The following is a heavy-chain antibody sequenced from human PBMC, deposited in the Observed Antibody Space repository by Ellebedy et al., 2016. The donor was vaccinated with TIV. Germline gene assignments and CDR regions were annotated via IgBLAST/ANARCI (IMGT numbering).Heavy chain of an antibody. CDR3: ARAPITMVRGVITHYYYYGMDV. J-gene: IGHJ6*02. D-gene: IGHD3-10*01. CDR1: GFTFSSYS. Sequence: GGSLRLXXAASGFTFSSYSMNWVRQAPGKGLEWVSYISSSSSTIYCADSVKGRFTISRDNAKNSLYLQMNSLRDEDTAVYYCARAPITMVRGVITHYYYYGMDVWGQGTTVTVSS. V-gene: IGHV3-48*02. CDR2: ISSSSSTI.